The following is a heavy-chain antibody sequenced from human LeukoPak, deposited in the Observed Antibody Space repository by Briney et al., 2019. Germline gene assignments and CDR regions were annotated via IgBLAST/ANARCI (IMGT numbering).Heavy chain of an antibody. V-gene: IGHV3-30*03. CDR1: GFTFSSYS. CDR3: ARRAFDWANYYYYYMDV. CDR2: ISYDGSNK. J-gene: IGHJ6*03. Sequence: GGSLRLSCAASGFTFSSYSMNWVRQAPGKGLEWVAVISYDGSNKYYADSVKGRFTISRDNAKNTLYLQMNSLRAEDTAVYYCARRAFDWANYYYYYMDVWGKGTTVTISS. D-gene: IGHD3-9*01.